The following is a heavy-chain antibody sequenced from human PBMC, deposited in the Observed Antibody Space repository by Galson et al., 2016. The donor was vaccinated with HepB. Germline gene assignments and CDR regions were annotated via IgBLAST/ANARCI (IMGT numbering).Heavy chain of an antibody. D-gene: IGHD6-25*01. J-gene: IGHJ6*02. Sequence: SVKVSCKASGGTFSNYAITWVRQAPGQGLEWMAGIVPDLDVANYAQNFQGRVTISADKSTSTTYMELSRLRSEDTAVYFCARVSGARPRQYYDYGMDVWGQGTTVIVSS. CDR3: ARVSGARPRQYYDYGMDV. CDR2: IVPDLDVA. CDR1: GGTFSNYA. V-gene: IGHV1-69*10.